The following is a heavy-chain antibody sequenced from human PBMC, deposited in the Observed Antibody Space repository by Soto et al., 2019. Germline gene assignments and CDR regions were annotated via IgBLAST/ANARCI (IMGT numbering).Heavy chain of an antibody. CDR1: GGSFSGYY. CDR2: IRYSEST. CDR3: AGASTWHPGAFDI. Sequence: PSETLSLTCAVYGGSFSGYYWTWIRQHPGKGLEWIGYIRYSESTYYNPSLKSRVIVSIDTSKNQFSLKLSSVTAADTAVYYCAGASTWHPGAFDIWGQGTTVTVSS. D-gene: IGHD5-12*01. V-gene: IGHV4-31*11. J-gene: IGHJ3*02.